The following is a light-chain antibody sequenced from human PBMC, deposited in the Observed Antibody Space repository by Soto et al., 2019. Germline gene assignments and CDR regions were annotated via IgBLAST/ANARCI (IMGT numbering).Light chain of an antibody. V-gene: IGKV3-15*01. CDR1: QSVSSN. Sequence: EIVMTQSPATLSVSPGERATLSCRASQSVSSNLAWYQQKPGQAPRLLIYGASTRANGIQARFSGGGSGTEVTIIISSLQSEDSAVYYCQQYDNSPPLTFGGGTKLDIK. CDR3: QQYDNSPPLT. CDR2: GAS. J-gene: IGKJ4*01.